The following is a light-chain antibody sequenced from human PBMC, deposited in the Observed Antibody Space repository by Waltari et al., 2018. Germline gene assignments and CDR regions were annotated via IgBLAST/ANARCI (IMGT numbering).Light chain of an antibody. Sequence: DIQMTQFPSTLSASVGDRLTITCRASQSINSWLAWYQQKPGKAPKLLIYKASSLESGVPSRFSGSGSGTEFTLTISSLQSEDFVVYYCQQYNNWPLYTFGQGTKLEI. CDR3: QQYNNWPLYT. V-gene: IGKV1-5*03. CDR1: QSINSW. J-gene: IGKJ2*01. CDR2: KAS.